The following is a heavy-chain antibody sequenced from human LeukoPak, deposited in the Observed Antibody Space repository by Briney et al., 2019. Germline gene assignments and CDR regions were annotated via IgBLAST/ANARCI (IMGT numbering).Heavy chain of an antibody. Sequence: PSETLPLTCAVYGGSFSGYYWSWIRQPPGKGLEWIGEINHSGSTNYNPSLKSRVTISVDTSKNQFSLKLSSVTAADTAVYYCARVGPRVAVAGTHSWPVSLDYWGQGTLVTVSS. CDR3: ARVGPRVAVAGTHSWPVSLDY. D-gene: IGHD6-19*01. CDR1: GGSFSGYY. J-gene: IGHJ4*02. V-gene: IGHV4-34*01. CDR2: INHSGST.